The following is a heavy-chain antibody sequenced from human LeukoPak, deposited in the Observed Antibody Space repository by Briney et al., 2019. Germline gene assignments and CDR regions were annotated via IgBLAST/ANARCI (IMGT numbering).Heavy chain of an antibody. CDR3: ARDSPSTYKHVFDI. Sequence: ASVKVSCKASGYTFTGYYMHWVRQAPGQGLEWMGWINPNSGGTNYAQKFQGRVTMTRDTSISTAYMELSRLRSDDTAVYYCARDSPSTYKHVFDIWGQGTMVTVSS. CDR2: INPNSGGT. V-gene: IGHV1-2*02. D-gene: IGHD3-10*01. CDR1: GYTFTGYY. J-gene: IGHJ3*02.